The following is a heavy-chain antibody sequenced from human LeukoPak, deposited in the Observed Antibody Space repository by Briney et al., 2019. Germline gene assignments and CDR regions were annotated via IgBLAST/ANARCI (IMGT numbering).Heavy chain of an antibody. CDR1: GYTFTSYY. D-gene: IGHD1-20*01. CDR3: ARDLTGTSDY. Sequence: GASETVSCKAPGYTFTSYYMHWVRQAPGQGLEWVGWINPNTGDTHYALKFQGRVTMTRDTSISTTYMDLSRLTSDDTAVYYCARDLTGTSDYWGQGTLLTVSS. J-gene: IGHJ4*02. V-gene: IGHV1-2*02. CDR2: INPNTGDT.